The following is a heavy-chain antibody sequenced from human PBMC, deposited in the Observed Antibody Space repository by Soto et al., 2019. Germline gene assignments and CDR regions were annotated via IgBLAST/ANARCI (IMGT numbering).Heavy chain of an antibody. D-gene: IGHD5-18*01. CDR1: GFTFSSYS. V-gene: IGHV3-48*02. CDR3: ARDWYSNALAPDAFDI. J-gene: IGHJ3*02. CDR2: ISTSSSNI. Sequence: EVQLVESGGGLVQPGESLRLGCAASGFTFSSYSLNWVRQAPGKGLEWVSYISTSSSNIYYADPVKGRFTISRDNANNSLYLQINSLRDGDTAVYYCARDWYSNALAPDAFDIWGQGTMVIVSS.